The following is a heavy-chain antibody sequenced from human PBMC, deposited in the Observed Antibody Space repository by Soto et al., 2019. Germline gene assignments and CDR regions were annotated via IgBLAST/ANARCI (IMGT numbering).Heavy chain of an antibody. CDR3: ARDFDMTTVSSHGMDV. CDR1: GYTFTSYY. Sequence: ASVKVSCKASGYTFTSYYMHWVRQAPGQGLEWMGIINPSGGSTSYAQKFQGRVTMTRDTSTSTVYMELSSLRSEDTAVYYCARDFDMTTVSSHGMDVWGQGTTVTVSS. D-gene: IGHD4-17*01. V-gene: IGHV1-46*01. J-gene: IGHJ6*02. CDR2: INPSGGST.